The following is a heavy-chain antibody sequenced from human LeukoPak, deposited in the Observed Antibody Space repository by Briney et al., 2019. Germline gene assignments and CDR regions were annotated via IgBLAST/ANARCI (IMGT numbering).Heavy chain of an antibody. CDR1: GFTFSSYG. CDR2: ISYDGSNK. V-gene: IGHV3-30*18. J-gene: IGHJ4*02. CDR3: AKDHWEVYYDSSGYHFDY. Sequence: GRSLRLSCAASGFTFSSYGMHWVRQAPGKGLEWVTIISYDGSNKYYADSVKGRFTISRDNSKNTLYLQMNSLRAEDTAVYYCAKDHWEVYYDSSGYHFDYWGQGTLVTVSS. D-gene: IGHD3-22*01.